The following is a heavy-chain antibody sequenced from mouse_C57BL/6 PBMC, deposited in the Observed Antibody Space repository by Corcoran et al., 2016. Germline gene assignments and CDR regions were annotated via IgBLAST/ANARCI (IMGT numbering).Heavy chain of an antibody. J-gene: IGHJ3*01. CDR2: INPNNGGT. Sequence: EVQLQQSGPELVKPGASVKISCKAAGYTFTDYYMNWVKQSHGKSLEWIGDINPNNGGTSYNQKFKGKATLTVDKSSSTAYMELRSLTSEDSAVYYCAPFYYGNYDWFAYWGQGTLVTVSA. V-gene: IGHV1-26*01. D-gene: IGHD2-1*01. CDR1: GYTFTDYY. CDR3: APFYYGNYDWFAY.